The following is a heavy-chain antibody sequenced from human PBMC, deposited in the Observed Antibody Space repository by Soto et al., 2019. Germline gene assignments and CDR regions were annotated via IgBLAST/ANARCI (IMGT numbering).Heavy chain of an antibody. V-gene: IGHV3-30*18. CDR3: AKDLRIVTGTALDL. J-gene: IGHJ3*01. Sequence: QVHLVESGGGVVQPGSSLRLSCAASGITFRNYAMHWVRQAPGKGLEWVAVIPFDGSNKKYADSVKGRFTISRDNSNNTLSLQMTSLKPEDTAVYYCAKDLRIVTGTALDLWGRGTMVTVSS. D-gene: IGHD3-22*01. CDR1: GITFRNYA. CDR2: IPFDGSNK.